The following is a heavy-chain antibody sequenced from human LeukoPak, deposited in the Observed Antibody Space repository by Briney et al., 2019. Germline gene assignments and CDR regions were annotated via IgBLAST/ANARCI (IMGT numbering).Heavy chain of an antibody. CDR1: GGSISSHY. J-gene: IGHJ6*02. CDR3: ARFKYDFWSGSRSYYFYGMDV. V-gene: IGHV4-59*08. D-gene: IGHD3-3*01. CDR2: IYYSGST. Sequence: SETLSLTCTVSGGSISSHYWSWIRQPPGKGLEWIGYIYYSGSTTYTPSLKSRVTISLDTSKDQFSLKLSSVTAADTAVYYCARFKYDFWSGSRSYYFYGMDVWGQGTTVTVSS.